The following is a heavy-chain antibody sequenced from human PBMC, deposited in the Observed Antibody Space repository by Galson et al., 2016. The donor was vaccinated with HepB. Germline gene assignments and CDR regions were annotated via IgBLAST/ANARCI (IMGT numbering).Heavy chain of an antibody. CDR1: GFSVSGTY. V-gene: IGHV3-66*03. CDR3: ARDRHGANDFGPGLFDL. J-gene: IGHJ2*01. Sequence: SLRLSCAASGFSVSGTYLSWVRQAPGKGLEWVSTLYRSGSTYYADSVKGRFTISRDESKNTVDFLMSTLRPEDTAVYYCARDRHGANDFGPGLFDLWGRGTLVTVSS. D-gene: IGHD3-10*01. CDR2: LYRSGST.